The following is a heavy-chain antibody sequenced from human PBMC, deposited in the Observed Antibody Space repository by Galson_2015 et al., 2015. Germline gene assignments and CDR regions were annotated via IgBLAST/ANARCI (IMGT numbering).Heavy chain of an antibody. Sequence: SLRLSCAASGFTFGDYAMSWVRQAPGKGLEWVGFIRSKAYGGTTEYAASVKGRFTISRDDSKSIAYLQMNSLKTEDTAVYYCTRYVLRLLEWLLTEVRYFDYWGQGSLVTVSS. CDR3: TRYVLRLLEWLLTEVRYFDY. V-gene: IGHV3-49*04. D-gene: IGHD3-3*01. CDR1: GFTFGDYA. J-gene: IGHJ4*02. CDR2: IRSKAYGGTT.